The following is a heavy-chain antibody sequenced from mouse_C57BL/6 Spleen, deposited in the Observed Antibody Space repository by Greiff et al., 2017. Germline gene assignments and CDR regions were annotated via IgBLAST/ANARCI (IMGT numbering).Heavy chain of an antibody. Sequence: QVQLQQPGAELVRPGSSVKLSCKASGYTFTSYWMHWVKQRPIQGLEWIGNIDPSDSETHYNQKFKDKATLTVDKSSSPAYMQLSRLTSEDSAVYYCARSPYDYGGYFDVWGTGTTVTVSS. CDR1: GYTFTSYW. D-gene: IGHD2-4*01. V-gene: IGHV1-52*01. CDR2: IDPSDSET. J-gene: IGHJ1*03. CDR3: ARSPYDYGGYFDV.